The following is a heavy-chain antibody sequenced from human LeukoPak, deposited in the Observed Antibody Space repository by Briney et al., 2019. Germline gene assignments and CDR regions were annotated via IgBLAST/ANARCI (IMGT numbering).Heavy chain of an antibody. Sequence: ASVKVSCKASGGTFSSYAIRGVRQAPGQGLEWMGRIIPILGIANYAQKFQGRVTITADKSTSTAYMELSSLRSEDTAVYYCATRGYSYGLDYWGQGTLVTVSS. CDR2: IIPILGIA. CDR3: ATRGYSYGLDY. D-gene: IGHD5-18*01. J-gene: IGHJ4*02. CDR1: GGTFSSYA. V-gene: IGHV1-69*04.